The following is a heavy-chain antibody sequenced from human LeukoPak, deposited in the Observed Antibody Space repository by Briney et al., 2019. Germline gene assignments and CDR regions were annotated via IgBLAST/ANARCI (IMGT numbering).Heavy chain of an antibody. V-gene: IGHV4-61*02. D-gene: IGHD6-13*01. Sequence: SETLSLTCTVSGGSISSSSYYRGWIRQPAGKGLEWIGRIYTSGSTNYNPSLKSRVTISVDTSKNQSSLKLSSVTAADTAVYYCARSSSWYKEEPGWGQGTLVTVSS. CDR1: GGSISSSSYY. CDR2: IYTSGST. J-gene: IGHJ4*02. CDR3: ARSSSWYKEEPG.